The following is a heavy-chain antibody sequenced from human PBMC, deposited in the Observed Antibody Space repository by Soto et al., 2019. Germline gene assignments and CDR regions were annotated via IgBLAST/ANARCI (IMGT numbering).Heavy chain of an antibody. CDR1: GGSFSGYY. J-gene: IGHJ4*02. CDR3: ARGRQWLRRLGFDY. CDR2: INHSGST. V-gene: IGHV4-34*01. D-gene: IGHD5-12*01. Sequence: ASETLSLTCAVYGGSFSGYYWSWIRQPPGKGLEWIGEINHSGSTNYNPSLKSRVTISVDTSKNQFPLKLSSVTAADTAVYYCARGRQWLRRLGFDYWGQGTLVTVSS.